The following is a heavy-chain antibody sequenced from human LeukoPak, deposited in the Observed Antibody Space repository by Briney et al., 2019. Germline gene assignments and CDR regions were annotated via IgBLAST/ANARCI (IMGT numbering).Heavy chain of an antibody. CDR1: GFTFDDYA. CDR2: ISWDSLNI. J-gene: IGHJ6*02. CDR3: ARSNRDSSGFYFYYGMDV. V-gene: IGHV3-9*01. Sequence: PGRSLRLSCAASGFTFDDYAMFWVRQAPGKGLEWVSGISWDSLNIGYAASVKGRFTISRDNAKNSVYLQMNSLRADDTALYYCARSNRDSSGFYFYYGMDVWGQGTTVTVSS. D-gene: IGHD6-19*01.